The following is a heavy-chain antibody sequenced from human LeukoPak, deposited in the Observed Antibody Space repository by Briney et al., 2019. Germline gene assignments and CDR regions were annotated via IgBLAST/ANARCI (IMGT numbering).Heavy chain of an antibody. CDR2: TYYRSKWYN. D-gene: IGHD1-26*01. V-gene: IGHV6-1*01. CDR1: GDSFSSNSAA. CDR3: ARVASVGAYYYYGMDV. Sequence: QTLSLTCAISGDSFSSNSAAWNWIRQSPSRGLEWLGRTYYRSKWYNDYAVSVKSRIIINPDTSKNQFSLQLNSVTPEDTAVYYCARVASVGAYYYYGMDVWGQGTTVTVSS. J-gene: IGHJ6*02.